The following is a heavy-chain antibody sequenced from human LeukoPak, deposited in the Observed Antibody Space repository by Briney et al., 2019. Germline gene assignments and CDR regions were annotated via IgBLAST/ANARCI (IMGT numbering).Heavy chain of an antibody. Sequence: ASVKVFCKVSGYTLTELSMHWVRQAPGKGLEWMGGFDPEDGETIYAQKFQGRVTMTEDTSTDTAYMELSSLRSEDTAVYYCATVSYEDDYGDYVFQHWGQGTLVTVSS. CDR2: FDPEDGET. CDR1: GYTLTELS. V-gene: IGHV1-24*01. J-gene: IGHJ1*01. CDR3: ATVSYEDDYGDYVFQH. D-gene: IGHD4-17*01.